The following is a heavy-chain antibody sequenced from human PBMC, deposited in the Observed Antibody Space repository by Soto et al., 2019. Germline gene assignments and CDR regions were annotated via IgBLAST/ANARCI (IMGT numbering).Heavy chain of an antibody. CDR2: IYWDDDK. D-gene: IGHD6-6*01. V-gene: IGHV2-5*02. CDR1: GFSLSTSGVG. J-gene: IGHJ4*02. CDR3: AHSRAEGAARHHAGYFDY. Sequence: QITLKESGPTLVKPTQTLTLTCTFSGFSLSTSGVGVGWIRQPPGRALEWLALIYWDDDKRYSPSLKSRLTITKDTSKNQVVLTMTNMDHVDTATYYCAHSRAEGAARHHAGYFDYWGPGTLVTVSS.